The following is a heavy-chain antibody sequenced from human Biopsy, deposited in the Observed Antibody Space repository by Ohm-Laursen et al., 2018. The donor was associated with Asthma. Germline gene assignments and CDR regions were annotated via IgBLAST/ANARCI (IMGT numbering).Heavy chain of an antibody. Sequence: SSVKVSCKASGGMFGNYAISWVRQAPGLGLEWMGGISPIFGSSNYAQRFQGRVTITADIFTRTVYMELSGLRFDDTAVYYCARVQKSPGDRWFDPWGQGTLVTVSS. CDR2: ISPIFGSS. V-gene: IGHV1-69*06. CDR3: ARVQKSPGDRWFDP. CDR1: GGMFGNYA. J-gene: IGHJ5*02. D-gene: IGHD7-27*01.